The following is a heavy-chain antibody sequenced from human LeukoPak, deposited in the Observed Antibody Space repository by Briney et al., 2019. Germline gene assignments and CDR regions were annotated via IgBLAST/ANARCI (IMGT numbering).Heavy chain of an antibody. Sequence: PGGSLRLSCAASGFTFSSYGMHWVRQAPGKGLEWVAVIWYDGSNKYYADSVKGRFTISRDNSKNTLYLQMNSLRAEDTAVYYCAKDLYYYDSSGYLGYWGQGTLVTVSS. J-gene: IGHJ4*02. CDR1: GFTFSSYG. CDR3: AKDLYYYDSSGYLGY. CDR2: IWYDGSNK. V-gene: IGHV3-33*06. D-gene: IGHD3-22*01.